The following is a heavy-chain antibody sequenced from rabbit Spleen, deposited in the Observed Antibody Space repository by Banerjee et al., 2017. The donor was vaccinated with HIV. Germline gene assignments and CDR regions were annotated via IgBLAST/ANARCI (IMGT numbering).Heavy chain of an antibody. J-gene: IGHJ4*01. Sequence: QQQLEESGGGLVTLGASLTLTCTASGFSFSSSYWIYWVRQAPGKGLEWIGCINTGDGRIWYASWVNGRFTISKTSSTTVTLQMTSLTAADTATYLCARDLVGVIGWNFKLWGPGTLVTVS. CDR1: GFSFSSSYW. CDR3: ARDLVGVIGWNFKL. V-gene: IGHV1S45*01. CDR2: INTGDGRI. D-gene: IGHD1-1*01.